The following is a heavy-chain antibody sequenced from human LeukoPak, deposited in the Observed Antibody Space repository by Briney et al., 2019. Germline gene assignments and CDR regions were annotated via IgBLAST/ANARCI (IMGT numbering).Heavy chain of an antibody. CDR3: ARDAPYYGPGSYHNG. CDR2: ISAYNGNT. Sequence: ASVKVSCKASGYTFTSYGISWVRQAPGQGLEWMGWISAYNGNTNYAQKLQGRVTMTTDTSTSTAYMELRSLRSDDTAVYYCARDAPYYGPGSYHNGWGQGTLVTVSS. J-gene: IGHJ4*02. CDR1: GYTFTSYG. V-gene: IGHV1-18*01. D-gene: IGHD3-10*01.